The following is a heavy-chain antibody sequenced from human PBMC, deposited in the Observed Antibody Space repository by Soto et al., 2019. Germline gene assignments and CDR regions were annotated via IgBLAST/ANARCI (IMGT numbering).Heavy chain of an antibody. J-gene: IGHJ4*02. Sequence: GASVKVSCKASGGTFSSYAISWVRQAPGQGLEWMGGIIPIFGTANYAQKFQGRVTITADESTSTAYMELSSLRSEDTAVYYCARSHNVDCISTSCYLDYWGQGTLVTVSS. CDR2: IIPIFGTA. V-gene: IGHV1-69*13. CDR1: GGTFSSYA. CDR3: ARSHNVDCISTSCYLDY. D-gene: IGHD2-2*01.